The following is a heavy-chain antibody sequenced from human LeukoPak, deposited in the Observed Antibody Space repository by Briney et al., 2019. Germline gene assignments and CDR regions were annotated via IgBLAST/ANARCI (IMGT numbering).Heavy chain of an antibody. D-gene: IGHD3-10*01. CDR2: ISGSGGST. V-gene: IGHV3-23*01. CDR1: GFTFSSYA. Sequence: PGGSLRLSCAASGFTFSSYAMSWVRQAPGKGLEWVSAISGSGGSTYYADSVKGRFTISRYNSKNTLYLQMNSLRAEDTAVYYCAKVISGSGRGIDYWGQGTLVTVSS. J-gene: IGHJ4*02. CDR3: AKVISGSGRGIDY.